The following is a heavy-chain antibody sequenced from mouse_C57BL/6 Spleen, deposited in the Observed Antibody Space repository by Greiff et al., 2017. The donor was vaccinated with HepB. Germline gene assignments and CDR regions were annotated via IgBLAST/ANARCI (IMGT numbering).Heavy chain of an antibody. J-gene: IGHJ2*01. V-gene: IGHV1-80*01. CDR1: GYAFSSYW. Sequence: VQLKESGAELVKPGASVKISCKASGYAFSSYWMNWVKQRPGKGLEWIGQIYPGDGDTNYNGKFKGKATLTADKSSSTAYMQLSSLTSEDSAVYFCATNYGSSYDYFDYWGQGTTLTVSS. D-gene: IGHD1-1*01. CDR3: ATNYGSSYDYFDY. CDR2: IYPGDGDT.